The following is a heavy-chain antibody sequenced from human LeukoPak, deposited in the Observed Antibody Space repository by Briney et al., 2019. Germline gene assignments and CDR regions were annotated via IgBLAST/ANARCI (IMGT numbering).Heavy chain of an antibody. CDR3: AKDFLTGYYKPMGYYYMDV. Sequence: GGSLRLSCAASGFTFDDYGMSWVRQAPGKGLEWVSGINWNGGSTGYADSVKGRFTISRDNAKNSLYLQMNSLRAEDTAVYYCAKDFLTGYYKPMGYYYMDVWGKGTTVTISS. D-gene: IGHD3-9*01. J-gene: IGHJ6*03. CDR2: INWNGGST. V-gene: IGHV3-20*04. CDR1: GFTFDDYG.